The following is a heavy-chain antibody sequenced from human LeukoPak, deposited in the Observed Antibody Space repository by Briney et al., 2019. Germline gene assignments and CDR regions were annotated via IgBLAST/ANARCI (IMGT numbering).Heavy chain of an antibody. D-gene: IGHD3-22*01. CDR3: ARDQRYCYDSKDDY. CDR1: GFTFSSYA. CDR2: ISYDGSNK. J-gene: IGHJ4*02. Sequence: GGSLRLSCAASGFTFSSYAMHWVRQAPGKGLEWVAVISYDGSNKYYADSVKGRFTISRDNSKNTLYLQMNSLRAEDTAVYYCARDQRYCYDSKDDYWGQGTLVTVSS. V-gene: IGHV3-30-3*01.